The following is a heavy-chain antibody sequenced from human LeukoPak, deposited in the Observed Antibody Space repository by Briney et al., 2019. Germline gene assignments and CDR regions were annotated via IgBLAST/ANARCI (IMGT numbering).Heavy chain of an antibody. CDR3: ARNQLLRFLEWSYLIDY. V-gene: IGHV3-30-3*01. CDR2: ISYDGSNK. CDR1: GFTFSSYA. Sequence: GRSLRLSCAASGFTFSSYAMHWVRQAPGKGLEWVAVISYDGSNKYYADSVKGRFTISRDNSKNTLYLQMNSLRAEDTAVYYCARNQLLRFLEWSYLIDYWGQGTLVTVSS. J-gene: IGHJ4*02. D-gene: IGHD3-3*01.